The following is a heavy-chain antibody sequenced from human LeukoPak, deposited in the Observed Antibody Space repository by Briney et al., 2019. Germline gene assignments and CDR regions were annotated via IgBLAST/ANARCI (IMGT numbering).Heavy chain of an antibody. J-gene: IGHJ4*02. V-gene: IGHV4-34*01. CDR3: TRMTTGHDY. Sequence: PSETLSLTCAVSGVSFDDYYWAWVRQTPGKGLEWIGEINHSGYTNDSPPLKSRVTLSIDTSRKQFSLNLRSVTVADAGIYYCTRMTTGHDYWGQGTLVTVSS. CDR1: GVSFDDYY. D-gene: IGHD4-17*01. CDR2: INHSGYT.